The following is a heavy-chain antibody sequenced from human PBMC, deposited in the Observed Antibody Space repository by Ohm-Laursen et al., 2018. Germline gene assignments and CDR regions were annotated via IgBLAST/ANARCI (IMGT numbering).Heavy chain of an antibody. CDR3: AKDSAYYYDSSGYSPFDY. J-gene: IGHJ4*02. V-gene: IGHV3-30*18. Sequence: SLRLSCTASGFTFSGYAMSWVRQAPGKGLEWVAVISYDGSNKYYADSVKGRFTISRDNSKNTLYLQMNSLRAEDTAVYYCAKDSAYYYDSSGYSPFDYWGQGTLVTVSS. CDR1: GFTFSGYA. CDR2: ISYDGSNK. D-gene: IGHD3-22*01.